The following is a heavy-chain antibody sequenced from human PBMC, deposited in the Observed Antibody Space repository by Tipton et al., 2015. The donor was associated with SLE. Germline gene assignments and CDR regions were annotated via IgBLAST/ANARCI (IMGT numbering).Heavy chain of an antibody. D-gene: IGHD2/OR15-2a*01. CDR1: GGSISSHY. Sequence: TLSLTCTVSGGSISSHYWSWIRQPPGKGLEWIGYIYYSGSTNYNPSLKSRVTISVDTSKNQFSLKLSSVTAADTAVYYCARDQNEGGDFDYWGQGTLVTVSS. CDR2: IYYSGST. V-gene: IGHV4-59*11. CDR3: ARDQNEGGDFDY. J-gene: IGHJ4*02.